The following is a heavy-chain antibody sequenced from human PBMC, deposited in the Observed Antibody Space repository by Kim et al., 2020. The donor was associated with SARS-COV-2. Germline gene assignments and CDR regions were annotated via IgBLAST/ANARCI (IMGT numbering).Heavy chain of an antibody. CDR3: ARDRPLGNYDDSSGSPV. J-gene: IGHJ4*02. CDR2: IYHSGST. CDR1: GYSISSGYY. D-gene: IGHD3-22*01. V-gene: IGHV4-38-2*02. Sequence: SETLSLTCTVSGYSISSGYYCGWLRQPPEKVLEWIGSIYHSGSTYYNPSLKSRVTISVDTSKNQFSLKLSSVTAADTAVYYCARDRPLGNYDDSSGSPVWGQGTLVTVSS.